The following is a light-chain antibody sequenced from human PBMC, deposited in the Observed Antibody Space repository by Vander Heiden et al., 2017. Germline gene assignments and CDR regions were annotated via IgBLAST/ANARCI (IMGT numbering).Light chain of an antibody. CDR3: SSYTGSSTWV. CDR2: EVT. Sequence: QSALTQPASLSGPPGQSLTIPCSGTSSDIGGNKYISWYQQHPGKAPKLLIYEVTGRPSGISDRFSGSKSGNTASLTISGLQAEDEADYYCSSYTGSSTWVFGGGTKLTV. J-gene: IGLJ3*02. CDR1: SSDIGGNKY. V-gene: IGLV2-14*03.